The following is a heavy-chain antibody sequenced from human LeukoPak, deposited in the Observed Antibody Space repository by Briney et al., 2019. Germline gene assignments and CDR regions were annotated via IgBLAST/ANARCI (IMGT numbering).Heavy chain of an antibody. CDR3: ARAPGCTSTSCYEHSHYGMDV. Sequence: ASVKVSCKASGYTFTNHYMHWVRQAPGQGLERMGIINPSAGATTYAQKFQGRVTMTRDTSTSTVYMELSSLSSEGTAVYYCARAPGCTSTSCYEHSHYGMDVWGQGTTVTVSS. V-gene: IGHV1-46*01. J-gene: IGHJ6*02. CDR1: GYTFTNHY. D-gene: IGHD2-2*01. CDR2: INPSAGAT.